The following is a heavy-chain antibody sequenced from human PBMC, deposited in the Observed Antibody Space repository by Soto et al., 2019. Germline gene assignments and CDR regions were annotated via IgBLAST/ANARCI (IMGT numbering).Heavy chain of an antibody. CDR2: INDSGNI. D-gene: IGHD3-10*01. CDR1: GGSFSGYQ. J-gene: IGHJ6*03. CDR3: ARGLILWFGEFSRRGGYYYYMDV. Sequence: QVQLQQWGAGLLKPSETLSLTCAVYGGSFSGYQWTWIRQTPGKRLEWIGEINDSGNINYNPSLKSRVTIVVDTPKKQISLKLSSVTAADPAVYYCARGLILWFGEFSRRGGYYYYMDVWGKGTTVTVSS. V-gene: IGHV4-34*01.